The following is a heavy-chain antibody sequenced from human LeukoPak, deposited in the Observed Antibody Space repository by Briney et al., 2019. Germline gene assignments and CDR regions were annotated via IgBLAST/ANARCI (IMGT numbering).Heavy chain of an antibody. CDR3: AKTYSRESGYDFFFHY. CDR2: ISYDGKNI. Sequence: GGSLRLSCAASGFSFSSYGFHWVRQAPGKGLEWVSAISYDGKNIHYADSVKGRFTISRDNSRNTVYLQMNSLRVEDTAVYYCAKTYSRESGYDFFFHYWGQGTRDTVSS. D-gene: IGHD5-12*01. CDR1: GFSFSSYG. V-gene: IGHV3-33*06. J-gene: IGHJ4*02.